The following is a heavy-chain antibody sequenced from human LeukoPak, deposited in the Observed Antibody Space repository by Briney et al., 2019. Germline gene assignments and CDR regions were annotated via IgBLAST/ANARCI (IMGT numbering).Heavy chain of an antibody. D-gene: IGHD1-26*01. Sequence: ASVKVSCKASGYTFTGYYMHWVRQAPGQGLEWMGRINPNNGDTNYAQKFQGRVTMTGDTSISTAYMELSSLRSDDTAVYYCTRESGSYHGNDYWGQGTQVTVAS. CDR2: INPNNGDT. CDR3: TRESGSYHGNDY. CDR1: GYTFTGYY. V-gene: IGHV1-2*06. J-gene: IGHJ4*02.